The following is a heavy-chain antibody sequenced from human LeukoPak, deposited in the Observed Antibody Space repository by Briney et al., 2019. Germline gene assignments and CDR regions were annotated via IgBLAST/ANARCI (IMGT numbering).Heavy chain of an antibody. V-gene: IGHV1-18*01. CDR2: ISAYNGNT. Sequence: ASVKVSCKASGYTFTSYGISWVRQAPGQGLEWMGWISAYNGNTNYAQKLQGRVTMTTDTSTSTAYMELRSLRSDDTAVYYCARVPATYYYDSSGYALDPWGQGTLVTVSS. CDR1: GYTFTSYG. D-gene: IGHD3-22*01. J-gene: IGHJ5*02. CDR3: ARVPATYYYDSSGYALDP.